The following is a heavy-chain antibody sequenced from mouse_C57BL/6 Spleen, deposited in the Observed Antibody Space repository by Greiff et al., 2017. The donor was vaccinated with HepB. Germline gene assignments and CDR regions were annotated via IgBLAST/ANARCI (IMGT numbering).Heavy chain of an antibody. D-gene: IGHD2-10*02. Sequence: QVQLKESGPELVKPGASVKISCKASGYAFSSSWMNWVKQRPGKGLEWIGRIYPGDGDTNYNGKFKGKATLTADKSSSTAYMQLSSLTSEDSAVYFCARRRYGNQGNAMDYWGQGTSVTVSS. V-gene: IGHV1-82*01. CDR3: ARRRYGNQGNAMDY. J-gene: IGHJ4*01. CDR2: IYPGDGDT. CDR1: GYAFSSSW.